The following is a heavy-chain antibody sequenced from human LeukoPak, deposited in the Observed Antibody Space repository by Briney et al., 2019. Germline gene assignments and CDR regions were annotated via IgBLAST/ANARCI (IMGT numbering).Heavy chain of an antibody. V-gene: IGHV4-59*08. CDR3: ARHGYDYVWGSYRYDFDY. J-gene: IGHJ4*02. CDR2: IYYSGST. Sequence: PSETLSLTCTVSGGSISCYYWSWIRQPPGKGLEWIGYIYYSGSTYYNPSLKSRVTISVDTSKHHFFLKLSSVTPAEMGLHYCARHGYDYVWGSYRYDFDYWGQGTLVTVSS. CDR1: GGSISCYY. D-gene: IGHD3-16*02.